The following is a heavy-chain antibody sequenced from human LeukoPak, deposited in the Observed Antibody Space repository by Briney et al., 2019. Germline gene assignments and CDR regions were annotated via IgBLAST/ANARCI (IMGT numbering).Heavy chain of an antibody. CDR3: ARDVYGSGRGAFDI. CDR1: GFTVSSNY. CDR2: IYSGGST. Sequence: GGSLRLSCAASGFTVSSNYMSWVRQAPGKGLEWVSVIYSGGSTYYADSVKGRFTISRDNAKNSLFLQMNSLRAEDTAVYYCARDVYGSGRGAFDILGQGAMVTVSS. D-gene: IGHD3-10*01. V-gene: IGHV3-53*01. J-gene: IGHJ3*02.